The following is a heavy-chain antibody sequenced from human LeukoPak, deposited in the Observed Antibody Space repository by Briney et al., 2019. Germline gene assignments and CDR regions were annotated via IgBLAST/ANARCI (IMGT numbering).Heavy chain of an antibody. CDR1: GFTFSSNG. CDR3: AKDRPYISSWYGCSTP. J-gene: IGHJ5*02. CDR2: ISDSGGGA. Sequence: GGSLRLSCAASGFTFSSNGMTWVRQAPGKGLEWVSTISDSGGGAYYADSVKGRFTISRDSSRSTLYLQMHSLRAEDTAVYYCAKDRPYISSWYGCSTPWGQGTLVTVSS. D-gene: IGHD6-13*01. V-gene: IGHV3-23*01.